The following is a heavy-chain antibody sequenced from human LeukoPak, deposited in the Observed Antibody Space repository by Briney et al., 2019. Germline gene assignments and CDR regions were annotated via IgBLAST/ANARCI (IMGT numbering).Heavy chain of an antibody. V-gene: IGHV4-34*01. D-gene: IGHD3-22*01. CDR3: ARGVYGYYYDSSGYFDY. CDR1: GGSFSGYY. Sequence: SETLSLTCAVYGGSFSGYYWSWIRQPPGKGLEWIGEINHSGSTNYNPSLKSRVTISVDTSKNQFSLKLSSVTAADTAVYYCARGVYGYYYDSSGYFDYWGQGTLVTVSS. J-gene: IGHJ4*02. CDR2: INHSGST.